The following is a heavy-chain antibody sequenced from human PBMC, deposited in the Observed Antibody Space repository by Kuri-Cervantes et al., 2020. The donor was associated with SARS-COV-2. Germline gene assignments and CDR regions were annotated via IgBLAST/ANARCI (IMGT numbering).Heavy chain of an antibody. J-gene: IGHJ4*02. D-gene: IGHD5-18*01. CDR2: ISYDGSNK. V-gene: IGHV3-30-3*02. CDR3: AKRMPKYSYGQGPLDY. Sequence: LSLSCAASGFTFSSYAMHWVRQAPGKGLEWVAVISYDGSNKYYADSVKGRFTISRDNSKNTLYLQMNSLRAEDTAVYYCAKRMPKYSYGQGPLDYWGQGTLVTVSS. CDR1: GFTFSSYA.